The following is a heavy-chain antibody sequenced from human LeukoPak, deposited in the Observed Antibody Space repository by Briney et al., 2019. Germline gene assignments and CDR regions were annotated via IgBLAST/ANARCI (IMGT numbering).Heavy chain of an antibody. V-gene: IGHV4-39*07. CDR2: LYYSGST. J-gene: IGHJ4*02. CDR1: GGSISSYY. Sequence: SETLSLTCTVSGGSISSYYWGWIRQSPGKGLEWIGSLYYSGSTYYNPSLKGRVTISIDTSRNQFSLKLSSVTAADTAVYYCARGTGSADFDYWGQGTLVTVSS. CDR3: ARGTGSADFDY.